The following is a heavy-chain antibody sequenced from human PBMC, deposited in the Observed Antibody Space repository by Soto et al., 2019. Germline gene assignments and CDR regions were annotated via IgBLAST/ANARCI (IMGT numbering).Heavy chain of an antibody. CDR3: ARAPTDYSHDY. Sequence: PSETLSLTCTVSGGSVSNNNYYWTWIRQPPGKGQERIGYIYYSGSTYYNPSLKSQDTISVDTSMNQFFLMLSSVTAADTAVYFCARAPTDYSHDYWGLGNLVTVSS. CDR1: GGSVSNNNYY. J-gene: IGHJ4*02. CDR2: IYYSGST. D-gene: IGHD4-4*01. V-gene: IGHV4-39*01.